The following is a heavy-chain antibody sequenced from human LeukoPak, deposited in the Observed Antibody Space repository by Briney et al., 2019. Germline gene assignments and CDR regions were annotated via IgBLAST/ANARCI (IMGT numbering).Heavy chain of an antibody. CDR3: AREPRRYSGQKEWFDP. J-gene: IGHJ5*02. V-gene: IGHV4-39*07. CDR1: GGSISSYY. D-gene: IGHD1-14*01. Sequence: SETLSLTCTVSGGSISSYYWGWIRQPPGKGLEWIGSIYYSGSTYYNPSLKSRVTISVDTSKNQFSLKLSSVTAADTAVYYCAREPRRYSGQKEWFDPWGQGTLVTVSS. CDR2: IYYSGST.